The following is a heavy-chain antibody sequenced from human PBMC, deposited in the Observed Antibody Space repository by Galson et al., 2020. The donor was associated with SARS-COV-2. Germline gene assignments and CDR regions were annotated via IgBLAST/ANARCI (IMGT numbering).Heavy chain of an antibody. J-gene: IGHJ4*02. Sequence: SVKVSCKASGATFSSYALRWVRQAPGQGPEWMGGIIPLFGTANYAQKFQGRVTITADESTSTAYMELSSLRSEDTAVYYCAQWFGEDEFDYWGQGTLVTVSS. D-gene: IGHD3-10*01. CDR1: GATFSSYA. V-gene: IGHV1-69*13. CDR3: AQWFGEDEFDY. CDR2: IIPLFGTA.